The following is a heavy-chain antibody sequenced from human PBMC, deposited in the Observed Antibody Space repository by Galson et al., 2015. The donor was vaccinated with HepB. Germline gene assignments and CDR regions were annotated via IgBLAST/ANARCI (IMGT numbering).Heavy chain of an antibody. J-gene: IGHJ1*01. Sequence: SCKASGYTFTMFDISWVRQAPEQGLEWMGWISTYNGNTNYAQKYQGRVTMTTDTSTSSAYMELRSLRSDDTAVYYCARGIGLYYELQGWGQGTLVTVSP. CDR3: ARGIGLYYELQG. V-gene: IGHV1-18*01. CDR1: GYTFTMFD. CDR2: ISTYNGNT. D-gene: IGHD2-8*01.